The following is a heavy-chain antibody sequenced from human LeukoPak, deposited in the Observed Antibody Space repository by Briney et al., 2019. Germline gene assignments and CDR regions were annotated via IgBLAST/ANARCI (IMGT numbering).Heavy chain of an antibody. CDR3: ARGPWDY. CDR2: ISYDGSNK. Sequence: GGSLRLSCAASGFMFSSYGLHWVRQAPGKGLEWVTFISYDGSNKYYADSVKGRFTISRDNSENTLYLQMNSLRAEDTAVYHCARGPWDYWGQGTLVTVSS. CDR1: GFMFSSYG. V-gene: IGHV3-30*03. J-gene: IGHJ4*02.